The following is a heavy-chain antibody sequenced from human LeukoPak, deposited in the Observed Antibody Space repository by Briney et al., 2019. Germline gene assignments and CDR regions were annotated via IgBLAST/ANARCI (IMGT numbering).Heavy chain of an antibody. D-gene: IGHD3-16*01. CDR2: IYTSGST. J-gene: IGHJ4*02. V-gene: IGHV4-4*07. CDR3: AITHMITFGGSFDY. Sequence: SEPLSLTCTVSGGSISSYYWSWIRPPAGKGLEWIGRIYTSGSTNYNPSLKSRVTMSVDTSKNQFSLKLSSVTAADTAVYYCAITHMITFGGSFDYWGQGTLVTVSS. CDR1: GGSISSYY.